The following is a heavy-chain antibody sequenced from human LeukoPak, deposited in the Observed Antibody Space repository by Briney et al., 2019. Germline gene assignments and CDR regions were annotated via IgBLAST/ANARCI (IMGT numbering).Heavy chain of an antibody. V-gene: IGHV4-30-2*01. D-gene: IGHD5-18*01. J-gene: IGHJ4*02. CDR1: GGSISSGGYS. Sequence: PSQTLSLTCAVSGGSISSGGYSWSWIRQPPGKGLEWIGYIYHSGSTYYNPSLKSRVTISVDRSKNQFSLKLSSVTAADTAVYYCARAGRGYSYGYDYWGQGTLVTVPS. CDR3: ARAGRGYSYGYDY. CDR2: IYHSGST.